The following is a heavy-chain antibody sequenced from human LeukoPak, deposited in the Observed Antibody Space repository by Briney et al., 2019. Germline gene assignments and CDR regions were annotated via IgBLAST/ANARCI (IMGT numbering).Heavy chain of an antibody. V-gene: IGHV3-21*01. J-gene: IGHJ4*02. CDR1: GFTFSSYS. CDR3: ARGRKIRGSGALDYFDY. CDR2: ISSSSTYI. D-gene: IGHD3-10*01. Sequence: GGSLRLSCAASGFTFSSYSMTWVRQAPGKGLEWVSSISSSSTYIYYADSVKGRFTISRDNAKNSLYLQMNSLRAEDTAVYYCARGRKIRGSGALDYFDYWGQGTLVTVSS.